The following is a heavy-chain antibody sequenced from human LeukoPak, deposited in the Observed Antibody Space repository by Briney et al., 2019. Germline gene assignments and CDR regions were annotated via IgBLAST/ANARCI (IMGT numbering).Heavy chain of an antibody. D-gene: IGHD4-23*01. CDR2: IIPIFGTA. CDR1: GGTFSSYA. J-gene: IGHJ4*02. CDR3: ARGTHYGGNPVSFDY. Sequence: SVKVSCKASGGTFSSYAISWVRQAPGQGLEWMGGIIPIFGTANYAQKFQGRVTITADESTSTAYMELSSLRSEDTAVYSCARGTHYGGNPVSFDYWGQGTLVTVSS. V-gene: IGHV1-69*13.